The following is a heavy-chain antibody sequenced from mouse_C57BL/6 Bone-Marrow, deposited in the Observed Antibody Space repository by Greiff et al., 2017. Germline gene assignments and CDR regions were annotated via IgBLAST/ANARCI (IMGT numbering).Heavy chain of an antibody. V-gene: IGHV1-15*01. CDR1: GYTFTDYE. J-gene: IGHJ2*01. CDR2: IDPETGGT. Sequence: QVQLQQSGAELVRPGASVTLSCKASGYTFTDYEMHWVKQTPVHGLEWIGAIDPETGGTAYNQKFKGKAILTADKSSSTAYMELRSLTSEDSAVYYCTRGNGKGLSYWGQGTTLTVAS. D-gene: IGHD2-2*01. CDR3: TRGNGKGLSY.